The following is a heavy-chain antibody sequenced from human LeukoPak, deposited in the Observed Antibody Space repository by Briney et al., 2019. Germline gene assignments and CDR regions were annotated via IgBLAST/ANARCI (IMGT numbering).Heavy chain of an antibody. D-gene: IGHD5-12*01. CDR1: GYTFTSYS. CDR3: ARDWLGPYDYYGMDV. V-gene: IGHV1-3*01. Sequence: ASVKVSCKASGYTFTSYSMHWVRQAPGQSLEWMGWINGGNGKTKYSQNFQGRVTITRDTSASTGYMELRSLRSEDTAVYYCARDWLGPYDYYGMDVWGQGTTVTVSS. CDR2: INGGNGKT. J-gene: IGHJ6*02.